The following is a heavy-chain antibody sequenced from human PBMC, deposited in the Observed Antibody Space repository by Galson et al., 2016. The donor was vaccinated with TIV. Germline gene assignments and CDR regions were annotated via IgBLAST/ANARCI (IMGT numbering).Heavy chain of an antibody. Sequence: SVKVSCKASGYTFSNYGINWVRQAPGQGLEWMGWISPYSGDTNYPQKLRGRVTLTTDTSTSTAYMELRSLISDDTAIYFCARVPGTQVIAATGGWFDPWGQGTLVTVS. CDR1: GYTFSNYG. CDR2: ISPYSGDT. CDR3: ARVPGTQVIAATGGWFDP. J-gene: IGHJ5*02. D-gene: IGHD2-15*01. V-gene: IGHV1-18*04.